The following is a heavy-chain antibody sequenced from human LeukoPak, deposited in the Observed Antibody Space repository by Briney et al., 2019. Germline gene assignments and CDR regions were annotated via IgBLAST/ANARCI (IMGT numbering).Heavy chain of an antibody. D-gene: IGHD3-10*01. J-gene: IGHJ5*02. CDR2: IYPYDSDT. CDR3: ARSYMVRGVTNWFDP. CDR1: GYNFGLFW. Sequence: GESLKISCRGSGYNFGLFWIGWVRQMPGKGLEWMGIIYPYDSDTRYSPSFQGQVTISADMSISTAYLEWSSLKASDTAMYYCARSYMVRGVTNWFDPWGRGTLVTVSS. V-gene: IGHV5-51*01.